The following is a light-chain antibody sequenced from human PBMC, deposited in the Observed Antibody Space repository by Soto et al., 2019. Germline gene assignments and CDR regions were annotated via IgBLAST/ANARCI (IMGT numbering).Light chain of an antibody. CDR1: SSDVGGYNY. V-gene: IGLV2-8*01. J-gene: IGLJ1*01. CDR3: SSYTNINTRACV. CDR2: EVS. Sequence: QSVLTQPPSASGSPGQSVTISCTGSSSDVGGYNYVSWYQQHPGKAPKLMIYEVSKRPSGVPDRFSGSKYDNSASLTVSGLRAEDEAEYYCSSYTNINTRACVFGTGTKVTVL.